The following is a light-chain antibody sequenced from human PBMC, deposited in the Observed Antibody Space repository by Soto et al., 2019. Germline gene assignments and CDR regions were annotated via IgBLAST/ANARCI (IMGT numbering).Light chain of an antibody. CDR3: QQYESSPTT. CDR1: QSVSSTY. J-gene: IGKJ4*01. CDR2: GAS. V-gene: IGKV3-20*01. Sequence: EIVLTQSPGTLSLSPGERATLSCRASQSVSSTYLAWYQQKPGQAPRLLIYGASSKATGIPDRFSGSGSRTEFTRTISRLEPEDFAVYYCQQYESSPTTFGGGTKVEIK.